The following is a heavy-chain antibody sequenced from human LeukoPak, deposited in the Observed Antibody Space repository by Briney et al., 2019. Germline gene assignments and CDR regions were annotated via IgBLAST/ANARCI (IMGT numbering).Heavy chain of an antibody. CDR3: AKNGVVT. V-gene: IGHV3-43*02. J-gene: IGHJ5*02. D-gene: IGHD2-2*01. CDR2: ISGDGGST. Sequence: GGSLRLSCAASGFTFDDYAMHWVRQAPGKGLEWVSLISGDGGSTYYADSVKGRFTISRDNSKNTLYLQMNSLRAEDTAVYYCAKNGVVTWGQGTLVTVSS. CDR1: GFTFDDYA.